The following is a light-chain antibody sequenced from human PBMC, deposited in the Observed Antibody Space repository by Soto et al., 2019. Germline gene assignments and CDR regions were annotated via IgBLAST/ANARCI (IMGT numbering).Light chain of an antibody. CDR2: DAS. V-gene: IGKV3-11*01. Sequence: EIVMTQSPATLSVSPGERATLSCRASQSVSSNLAWYQQKPGQAPRLLIYDASKRAPDLPARFRGSGSGPDVTLTISSLDPEVSAVYYCHPRSKWPLTVGGGTKV. CDR3: HPRSKWPLT. J-gene: IGKJ4*01. CDR1: QSVSSN.